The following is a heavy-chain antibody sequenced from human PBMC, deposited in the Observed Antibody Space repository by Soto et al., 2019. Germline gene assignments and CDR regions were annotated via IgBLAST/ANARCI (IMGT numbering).Heavy chain of an antibody. CDR2: INAANGNT. J-gene: IGHJ5*02. D-gene: IGHD6-13*01. Sequence: QVQLVQSGTEVKKPGASVKVSCKASGSTFTSYGIHWVRQAPGQRLEWMGGINAANGNTKYSPKFQGRVTITRDTSASTAYMELSSLRSEDTAVYYCVRRHVSATGIDWFDPWGQGTPVTVSS. CDR1: GSTFTSYG. CDR3: VRRHVSATGIDWFDP. V-gene: IGHV1-3*01.